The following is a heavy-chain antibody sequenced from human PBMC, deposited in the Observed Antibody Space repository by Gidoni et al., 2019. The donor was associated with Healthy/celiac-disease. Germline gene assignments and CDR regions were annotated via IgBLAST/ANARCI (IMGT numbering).Heavy chain of an antibody. CDR2: ISSSGSTI. D-gene: IGHD3-9*01. CDR1: GFTFSSYE. Sequence: EVQLVESGGGLVQPGGSLSLYCAASGFTFSSYEMNWVRQAPGKGLEWVLYISSSGSTIYYADSVKGRFTISRDNAKNSLYLQMNSLRAEDTAVYYCAREGTSGDILTGAYYGMDVWGQGTTVTVSS. J-gene: IGHJ6*02. V-gene: IGHV3-48*03. CDR3: AREGTSGDILTGAYYGMDV.